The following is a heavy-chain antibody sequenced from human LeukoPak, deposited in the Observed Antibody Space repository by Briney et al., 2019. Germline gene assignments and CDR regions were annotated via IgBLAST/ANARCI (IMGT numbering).Heavy chain of an antibody. CDR2: ISYDGSNK. CDR3: AKDRGL. CDR1: GFTFSSYA. V-gene: IGHV3-30*18. J-gene: IGHJ4*02. Sequence: GGSLRLSCAASGFTFSSYAMSWVRQAPGKGLEWVAVISYDGSNKYYADSVKGRFTISRDNSKNTLYLRMNSLRAEDTAVYYCAKDRGLWGQGTLVTVSS. D-gene: IGHD1-26*01.